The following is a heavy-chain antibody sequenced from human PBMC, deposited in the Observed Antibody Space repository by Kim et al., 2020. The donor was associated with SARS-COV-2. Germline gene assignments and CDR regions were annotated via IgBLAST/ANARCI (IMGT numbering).Heavy chain of an antibody. CDR1: GGSFSGYY. D-gene: IGHD5-18*01. V-gene: IGHV4-34*01. CDR2: INHSGST. CDR3: ASIHVDTAMVRPGGGRMDV. Sequence: SETLSLTCAVYGGSFSGYYWSWIRQPPGKGLEWIGEINHSGSTNYNPSLKSRVTISVDTSKNQFSLKLSSVTAADTAVYYCASIHVDTAMVRPGGGRMDVWGQGTTVTVSS. J-gene: IGHJ6*02.